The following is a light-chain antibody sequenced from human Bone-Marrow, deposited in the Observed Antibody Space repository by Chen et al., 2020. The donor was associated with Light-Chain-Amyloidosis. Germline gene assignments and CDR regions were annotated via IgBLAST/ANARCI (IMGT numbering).Light chain of an antibody. V-gene: IGLV3-21*02. J-gene: IGLJ3*02. Sequence: SYVLNQPSSVSVAPGQTATIACGGNNIGSTRVHWYQQTPGQAPLLVVYDDSDRPSGIPERLSGSNSGNTATLTISRFEAGDEADYYCQVWDRSSDRPVFGGGTKLTVL. CDR3: QVWDRSSDRPV. CDR2: DDS. CDR1: NIGSTR.